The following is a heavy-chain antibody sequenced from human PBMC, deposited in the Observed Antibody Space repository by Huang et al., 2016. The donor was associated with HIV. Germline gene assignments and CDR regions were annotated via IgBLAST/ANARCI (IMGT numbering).Heavy chain of an antibody. CDR3: VRHRPNYDFWSGYYPYFDD. J-gene: IGHJ4*02. Sequence: QEQLQESGRGLVKPSETLSLTCTVSGGSISSSFYFWGWTRQSPGKGLAWIGSMYYSGSTYYNPSLKRRVTIPPETSNRRFSLKLTSVTAADSAVYYGVRHRPNYDFWSGYYPYFDDWGQGTLVTVSS. V-gene: IGHV4-39*01. CDR1: GGSISSSFYF. D-gene: IGHD3-3*01. CDR2: MYYSGST.